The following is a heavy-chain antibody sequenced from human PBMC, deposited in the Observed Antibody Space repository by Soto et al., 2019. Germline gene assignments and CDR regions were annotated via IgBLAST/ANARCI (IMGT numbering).Heavy chain of an antibody. CDR1: GGSISSGDYY. CDR3: AGVGDHSGIRWFDP. J-gene: IGHJ5*02. V-gene: IGHV4-30-4*01. D-gene: IGHD3-10*01. Sequence: PSETLSLTCTVSGGSISSGDYYWSWIRQPPGKGLEWIGSIYYSGSTYYNPSLKSRVTMSVDTSKNQFSLKLSSVAAADTAVYYCAGVGDHSGIRWFDPWGQGTLVTVSS. CDR2: IYYSGST.